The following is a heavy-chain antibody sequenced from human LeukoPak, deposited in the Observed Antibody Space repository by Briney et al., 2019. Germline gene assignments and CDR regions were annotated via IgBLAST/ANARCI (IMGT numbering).Heavy chain of an antibody. CDR1: GFTFSNYA. J-gene: IGHJ4*02. CDR3: ASRPAPSLGPLDY. D-gene: IGHD2-2*01. V-gene: IGHV3-23*01. CDR2: SSGSGGST. Sequence: PGGSLRLSCAASGFTFSNYAMAWVRQIPGKGLEWVSISSGSGGSTYYADAVKGRVTVSRDKSKSTLYLHMNNLRVDDTAIYYCASRPAPSLGPLDYWGQGTLVTVSS.